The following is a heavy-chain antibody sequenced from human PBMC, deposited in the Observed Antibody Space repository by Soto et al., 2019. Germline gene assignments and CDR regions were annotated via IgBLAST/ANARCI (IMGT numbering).Heavy chain of an antibody. D-gene: IGHD2-2*01. V-gene: IGHV4-34*01. CDR1: GGSFSGYY. J-gene: IGHJ4*02. CDR3: ALGRGCSSTSCYAYFDY. CDR2: INHSGST. Sequence: SETLSLTCAVYGGSFSGYYWSWIRQPPGKGLEWIGEINHSGSTNYNPSLKSRVTISVDTSKNQFSLKLSSVTAADTAVYYCALGRGCSSTSCYAYFDYWGRGTLVTVSS.